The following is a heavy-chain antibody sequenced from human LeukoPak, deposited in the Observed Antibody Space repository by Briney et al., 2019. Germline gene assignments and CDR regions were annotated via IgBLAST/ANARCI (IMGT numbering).Heavy chain of an antibody. CDR1: GFTFSNNP. D-gene: IGHD1-1*01. CDR2: ISGSGGNT. CDR3: ATTKQARRYFDY. Sequence: PGGSLRLSCVGSGFTFSNNPLSWVRQAPGKGLEWVSAISGSGGNTYYADSVRGRFTISRDNSKNMLFLQMNTLRADDTAVYYCATTKQARRYFDYWGQGTLVTVSS. J-gene: IGHJ4*02. V-gene: IGHV3-23*01.